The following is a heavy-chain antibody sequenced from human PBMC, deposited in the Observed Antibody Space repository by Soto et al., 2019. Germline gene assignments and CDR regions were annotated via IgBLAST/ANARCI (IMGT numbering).Heavy chain of an antibody. CDR3: ARGKGGFRFLEWLTKGFDL. Sequence: ASVKVSCKASGYTFTSYGISWARQAPGQGLEWMGWISAYNGNTNYAQKLQGRGTMTTETSTSTAYMELRSLRSDDTAVYYCARGKGGFRFLEWLTKGFDLWGRGTLVTVSS. J-gene: IGHJ2*01. D-gene: IGHD3-3*01. CDR2: ISAYNGNT. CDR1: GYTFTSYG. V-gene: IGHV1-18*01.